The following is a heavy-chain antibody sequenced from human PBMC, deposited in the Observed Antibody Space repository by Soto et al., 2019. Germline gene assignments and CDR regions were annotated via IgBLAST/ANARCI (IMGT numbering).Heavy chain of an antibody. Sequence: QVQLQESGPGLVKPSETLSLTCTVSGGSISSYYWSWIRQPPGKGLEWIGYIYYSGSTNYNPSLKSRVTISVDTSKNQFSLKLSSVTAADTAVYYCAREVLWSRRYYGMDVWGQGTTVTVSS. D-gene: IGHD3-3*01. CDR3: AREVLWSRRYYGMDV. CDR1: GGSISSYY. V-gene: IGHV4-59*01. CDR2: IYYSGST. J-gene: IGHJ6*02.